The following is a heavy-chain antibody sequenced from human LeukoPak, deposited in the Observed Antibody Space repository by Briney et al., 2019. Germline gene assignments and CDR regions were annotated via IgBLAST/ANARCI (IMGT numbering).Heavy chain of an antibody. J-gene: IGHJ5*02. D-gene: IGHD4-17*01. V-gene: IGHV3-23*01. CDR3: TKDPNGDYVGAFDP. CDR1: GFTFSSFA. CDR2: ITGTHYTT. Sequence: GGSLRLSCAASGFTFSSFAMTWVRQAPGKGLEWGSSITGTHYTTYNTDSVKGRFTISRDNSKNTLYLQMNSRRADDTAVYYCTKDPNGDYVGAFDPWGQGTLVTVSS.